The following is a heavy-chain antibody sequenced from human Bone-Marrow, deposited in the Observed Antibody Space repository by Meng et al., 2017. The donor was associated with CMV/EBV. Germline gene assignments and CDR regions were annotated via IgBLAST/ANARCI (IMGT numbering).Heavy chain of an antibody. CDR2: ISGSGDST. V-gene: IGHV3-23*01. Sequence: GESLKISCAASGFTFSSYGMSWVRQAPGKGLEWVSVISGSGDSTHYADSVKGRFTISRDISKNTLYLQMNSLRAEDTAVYYCAKDEHYDTRAFDIWGQGTMVTVSS. CDR1: GFTFSSYG. CDR3: AKDEHYDTRAFDI. J-gene: IGHJ3*02. D-gene: IGHD3-22*01.